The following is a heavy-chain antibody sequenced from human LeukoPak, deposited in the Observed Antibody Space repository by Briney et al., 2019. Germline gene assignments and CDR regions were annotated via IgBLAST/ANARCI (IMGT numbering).Heavy chain of an antibody. CDR2: MSGSGGST. Sequence: GGSLSLFCAASGFTFSSYAMSWLRQAPGKGLEWVSAMSGSGGSTYYADSVKGRFTISRDNSKNTLYLQMNSLRAEDTAVYYCAKDLYYYDSSGYFDPASNFDYWGQGTLVTVSS. V-gene: IGHV3-23*01. CDR3: AKDLYYYDSSGYFDPASNFDY. D-gene: IGHD3-22*01. J-gene: IGHJ4*02. CDR1: GFTFSSYA.